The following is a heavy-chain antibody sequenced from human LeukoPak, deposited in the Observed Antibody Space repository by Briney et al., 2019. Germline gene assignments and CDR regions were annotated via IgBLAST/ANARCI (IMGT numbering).Heavy chain of an antibody. J-gene: IGHJ6*02. Sequence: SETLSLTCTVSGGSISSYYWSWIRQPPGKGLEWIGYIYYSGSTHYNPSLKSRVTISVGTSKNQFSLKLSSVTAADTAVYYFVRHGGRGTGYYFYGMDVWGQGTTVTVSS. D-gene: IGHD3-16*01. CDR2: IYYSGST. V-gene: IGHV4-59*08. CDR3: VRHGGRGTGYYFYGMDV. CDR1: GGSISSYY.